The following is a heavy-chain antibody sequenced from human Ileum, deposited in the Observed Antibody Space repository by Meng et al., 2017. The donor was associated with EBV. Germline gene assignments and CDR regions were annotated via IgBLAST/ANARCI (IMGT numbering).Heavy chain of an antibody. CDR1: GFSLSTSGVG. D-gene: IGHD3-22*01. J-gene: IGHJ4*02. Sequence: QITLKESVPTLVKHTQTLTLPCPFSGFSLSTSGVGVGWIRQPPGKALEWLALIYWDDDKRYSPSLKSRLTITKDTSKNQVVLTMTNMDPVDTATYYCAHSTQSSGQRLSFDYWGQGTLVTVSP. CDR2: IYWDDDK. CDR3: AHSTQSSGQRLSFDY. V-gene: IGHV2-5*02.